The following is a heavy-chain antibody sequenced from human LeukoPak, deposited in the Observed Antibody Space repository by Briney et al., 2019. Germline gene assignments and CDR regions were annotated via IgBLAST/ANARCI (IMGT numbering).Heavy chain of an antibody. D-gene: IGHD2/OR15-2a*01. Sequence: PGGSLRLSCAASGFTFDDYAMHWVRQAPGKGLEWVSGISWNSGSIGYADSVKGRFTISRDNAKNSLYLQMNSLRAEDTALYYCAKDINRQTKDNYYYYGMDVWGQGTTVTVSS. CDR1: GFTFDDYA. CDR2: ISWNSGSI. CDR3: AKDINRQTKDNYYYYGMDV. J-gene: IGHJ6*02. V-gene: IGHV3-9*01.